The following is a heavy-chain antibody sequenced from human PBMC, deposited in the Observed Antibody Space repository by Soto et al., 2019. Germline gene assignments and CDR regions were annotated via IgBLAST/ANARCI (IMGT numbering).Heavy chain of an antibody. D-gene: IGHD6-6*01. J-gene: IGHJ6*02. CDR3: ARGMGSSYVFLNYYYYGMDV. V-gene: IGHV1-69*01. Sequence: QVQLVQSGAEVKKPGSSVKVSCKASGGTFSSYAISWVRQAPGQGLEWMGGIIPIFGTANYAQKFQGRVTITADESTSTAYMELSSLRSEDTAVYYCARGMGSSYVFLNYYYYGMDVWGQGTTVTVSS. CDR1: GGTFSSYA. CDR2: IIPIFGTA.